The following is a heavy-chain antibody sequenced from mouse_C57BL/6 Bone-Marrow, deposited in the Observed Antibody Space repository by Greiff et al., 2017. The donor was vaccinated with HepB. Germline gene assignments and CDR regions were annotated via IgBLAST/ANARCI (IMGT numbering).Heavy chain of an antibody. D-gene: IGHD1-1*01. Sequence: QVHVKQSGAELVKPGASVKLSCKASGYTFTSYWMQWVKRRPGQGLEWIGEIDPSDSYTNYNQKFKGKATLTVDTSSSTAYMQLSSLTSEDSAVYYCARGYYGRAYWGQGTLVTVSA. V-gene: IGHV1-50*01. CDR2: IDPSDSYT. J-gene: IGHJ3*01. CDR1: GYTFTSYW. CDR3: ARGYYGRAY.